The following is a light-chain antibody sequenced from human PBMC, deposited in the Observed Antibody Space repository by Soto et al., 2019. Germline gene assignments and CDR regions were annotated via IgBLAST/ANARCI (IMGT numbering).Light chain of an antibody. V-gene: IGLV1-40*01. CDR3: QSYDSSLSGWV. Sequence: QSVLTQTPSGSGAPGQSVTMSCGGSNSNIGAGYDGHWYKQVPGTAPKLLIYGNVNRPAGVLDRFSGSKSGASASLAITELQAEDEADYYCQSYDSSLSGWVFGGGTKVTVL. CDR2: GNV. J-gene: IGLJ3*02. CDR1: NSNIGAGYD.